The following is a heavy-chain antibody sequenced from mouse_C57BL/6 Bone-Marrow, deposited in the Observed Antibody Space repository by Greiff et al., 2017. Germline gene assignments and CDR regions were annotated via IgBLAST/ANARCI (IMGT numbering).Heavy chain of an antibody. Sequence: VQLQQSGAELARPGASVKLSCKASGYTFTSFGISWVKQRTGQGLEWIGEIYPRSCHTYFNEKFKGKATLTADKSSSTASLELRSLTSEDSAVYFCARRGPLAYWGQGTLVTVSA. J-gene: IGHJ3*01. V-gene: IGHV1-81*01. CDR3: ARRGPLAY. D-gene: IGHD3-3*01. CDR2: IYPRSCHT. CDR1: GYTFTSFG.